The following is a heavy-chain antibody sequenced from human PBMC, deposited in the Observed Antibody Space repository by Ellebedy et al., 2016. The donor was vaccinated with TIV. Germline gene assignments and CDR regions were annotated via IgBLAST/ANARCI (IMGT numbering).Heavy chain of an antibody. CDR2: INTGNDNT. V-gene: IGHV1-3*04. Sequence: ASVKVSCXASGHSFTSYGIHWLRQAPGQSLEWMGWINTGNDNTNYSQKLQGRVNITRDYMELSGLMSEDTAVYDCATREWQDPMDVWGQGTTVTVSS. CDR1: GHSFTSYG. CDR3: ATREWQDPMDV. J-gene: IGHJ6*02. D-gene: IGHD3-3*01.